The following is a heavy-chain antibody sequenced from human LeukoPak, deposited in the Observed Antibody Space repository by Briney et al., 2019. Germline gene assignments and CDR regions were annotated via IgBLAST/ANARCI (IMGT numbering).Heavy chain of an antibody. V-gene: IGHV1-18*01. J-gene: IGHJ6*03. CDR2: ISAYNGNT. Sequence: GASVKVSCKASGYTFTSYGISWVRQTPREGLEWMGWISAYNGNTNYAQKLQGRVTMTTDTSTSTAYMELRSLRSDDTAVYYCARVTNHYYYYYLDVWGKGTTVTVSS. D-gene: IGHD1-14*01. CDR3: ARVTNHYYYYYLDV. CDR1: GYTFTSYG.